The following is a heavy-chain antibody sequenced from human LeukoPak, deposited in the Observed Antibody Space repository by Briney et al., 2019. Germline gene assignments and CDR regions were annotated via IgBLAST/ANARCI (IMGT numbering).Heavy chain of an antibody. V-gene: IGHV3-7*01. CDR1: GFTFSNYW. D-gene: IGHD6-13*01. CDR3: ARIGYTSSCFDY. Sequence: GGSLRLSCAASGFTFSNYWMSWVRQTPGKGLEWVANIKQDGSEKDYVDSMKGRFTISRDNAKNSVYLQMNSLRAEDTAVYYCARIGYTSSCFDYWGQGTVVTVSS. J-gene: IGHJ4*02. CDR2: IKQDGSEK.